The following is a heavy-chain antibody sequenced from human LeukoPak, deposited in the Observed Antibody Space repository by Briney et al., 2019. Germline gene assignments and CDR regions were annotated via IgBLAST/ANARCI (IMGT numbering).Heavy chain of an antibody. Sequence: PGGSLRLSCTASGFTFSSYSMNWVRQAPGKGLEWVSSISTSSSYIYYADSVKGRFTISRDNARNSLYLQMNTLRAEDTAVYYCARRQQLVRDYYYYYMDVWGKGTTVTVSS. D-gene: IGHD6-13*01. CDR1: GFTFSSYS. CDR2: ISTSSSYI. V-gene: IGHV3-21*01. CDR3: ARRQQLVRDYYYYYMDV. J-gene: IGHJ6*03.